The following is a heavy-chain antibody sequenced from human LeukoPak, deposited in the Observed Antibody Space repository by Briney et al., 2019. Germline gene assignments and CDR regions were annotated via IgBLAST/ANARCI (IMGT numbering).Heavy chain of an antibody. CDR1: VYSFTSYW. V-gene: IGHV5-51*01. Sequence: GESLKISCKASVYSFTSYWIGWVRQTPGKGLEWMGIIYPGDSDTRYSSSFQGYVTISADKTISTSYLQWSSLKASDTAMYYCARSPRILGFDYWGQGTLVTVSS. CDR2: IYPGDSDT. D-gene: IGHD2-15*01. CDR3: ARSPRILGFDY. J-gene: IGHJ4*02.